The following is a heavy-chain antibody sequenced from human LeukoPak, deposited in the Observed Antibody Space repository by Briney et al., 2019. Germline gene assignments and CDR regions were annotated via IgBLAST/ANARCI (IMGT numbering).Heavy chain of an antibody. Sequence: PGGSLRLSCAASGFTFSNYAMSWVRQAPGKGLEWVSAITNSGGDTFHADSVKGRFTISRDNSQSTLFLQMNSLRAEDTATYYCAKGSSSSRPYHFDHWGQGTLVTVPS. V-gene: IGHV3-23*01. CDR2: ITNSGGDT. CDR1: GFTFSNYA. D-gene: IGHD6-6*01. J-gene: IGHJ4*02. CDR3: AKGSSSSRPYHFDH.